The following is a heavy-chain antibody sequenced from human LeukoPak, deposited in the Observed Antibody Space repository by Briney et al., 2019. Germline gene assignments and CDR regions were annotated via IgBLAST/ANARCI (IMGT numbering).Heavy chain of an antibody. CDR3: ARSEYCGGDCYSSLSNY. CDR2: ISSSSSHI. CDR1: GFTFRSYS. Sequence: GGSPRLSCAASGFTFRSYSMNWVRQAPGKGLEWVSSISSSSSHIYYADSVKGRFTISRDNAKNSLYLQMNSLRAEDTAVYFCARSEYCGGDCYSSLSNYWGQGTLVTVSS. J-gene: IGHJ4*02. D-gene: IGHD2-21*02. V-gene: IGHV3-21*01.